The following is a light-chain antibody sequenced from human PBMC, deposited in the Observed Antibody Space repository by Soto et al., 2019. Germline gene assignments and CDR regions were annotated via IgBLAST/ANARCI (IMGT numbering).Light chain of an antibody. V-gene: IGKV1-33*01. J-gene: IGKJ5*01. CDR1: QDMSNE. CDR3: QQYDNLPIT. Sequence: DLQMTQSPSSLSASVGDRVTITCQASQDMSNEVNWYQQKPGKVPKLLIYDASNLETGVPSRFSGSGSGTDFTFTISSLQPEDIATYYCQQYDNLPITFGQGTRLEMK. CDR2: DAS.